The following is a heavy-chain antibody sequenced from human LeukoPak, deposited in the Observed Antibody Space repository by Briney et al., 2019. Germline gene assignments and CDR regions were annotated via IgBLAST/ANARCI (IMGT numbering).Heavy chain of an antibody. Sequence: SETLSLTCAVYGGSFSGYYWSWIRQPPGKGLEWIGEINHSGSTNYNPSLKSRVTISVDTSKNRFSLKLSSVTAADTAVYYCAASRWYFDVWGRGVVVAVSS. CDR3: AASRWYFDV. CDR1: GGSFSGYY. J-gene: IGHJ2*01. CDR2: INHSGST. V-gene: IGHV4-34*01.